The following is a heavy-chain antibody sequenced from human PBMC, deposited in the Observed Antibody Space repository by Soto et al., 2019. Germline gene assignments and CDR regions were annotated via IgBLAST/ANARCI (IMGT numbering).Heavy chain of an antibody. J-gene: IGHJ6*02. Sequence: QVQLQQWGAGLLKPSETLSLTCAVYGGSFSGYYWSWIRQPPGKGLEWIGSIYYNGNTDYNPSLRGRPTMSLDTSMNEFSLKLTSVTAADTAVYYCARDKGGAALKGSGMDVWGQGTTVTVS. CDR2: IYYNGNT. V-gene: IGHV4-34*01. D-gene: IGHD3-10*01. CDR1: GGSFSGYY. CDR3: ARDKGGAALKGSGMDV.